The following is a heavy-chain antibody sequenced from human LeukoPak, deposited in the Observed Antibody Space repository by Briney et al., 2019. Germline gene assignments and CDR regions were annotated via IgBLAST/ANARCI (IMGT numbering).Heavy chain of an antibody. CDR1: GGSFSGYY. V-gene: IGHV4-59*01. Sequence: SETLSLTCAVYGGSFSGYYWSWIRQPPGKGLEWIGYIYYSGSTNYNPSLKSRVTISVDTSKNQFSLKLSSVTAADTAVYYCARAYDSSGYYYGPYYYGMDVWGQGTTVTVSS. CDR3: ARAYDSSGYYYGPYYYGMDV. J-gene: IGHJ6*02. CDR2: IYYSGST. D-gene: IGHD3-22*01.